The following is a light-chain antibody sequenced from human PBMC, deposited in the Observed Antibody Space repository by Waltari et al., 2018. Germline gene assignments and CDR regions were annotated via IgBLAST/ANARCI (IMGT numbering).Light chain of an antibody. CDR2: DAS. Sequence: EVVLTQSPATLSLPPGERANLSCSAGPSVGVFLAWYQQKPGQDPRLRIYDASNRANGSPARFSGSGSGTDFTRTMGSLEPKDSAFYYYQQRITWPPITFGQVTRLEIK. CDR1: PSVGVF. CDR3: QQRITWPPIT. J-gene: IGKJ5*01. V-gene: IGKV3-11*01.